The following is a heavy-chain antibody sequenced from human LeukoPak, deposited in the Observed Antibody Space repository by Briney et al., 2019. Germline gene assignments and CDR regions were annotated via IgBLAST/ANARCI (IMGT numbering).Heavy chain of an antibody. CDR2: INHSGST. CDR1: GGSFSGYY. Sequence: SETLSLTCAVYGGSFSGYYWSWIRQPPGKGLEWIGEINHSGSTNYNPSLKSRVTISVATSKNQFSLKLSSVIASGATVYYCARVRSYDNSGHPPFDYWGQGTLVTVSS. V-gene: IGHV4-34*01. D-gene: IGHD3-22*01. CDR3: ARVRSYDNSGHPPFDY. J-gene: IGHJ4*02.